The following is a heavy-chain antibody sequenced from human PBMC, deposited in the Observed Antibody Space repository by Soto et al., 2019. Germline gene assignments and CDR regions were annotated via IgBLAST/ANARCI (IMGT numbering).Heavy chain of an antibody. CDR2: MYYGGRT. CDR1: GTSVRSGTYY. Sequence: QVQLQESGPGQLKPSETLSLTCSVSGTSVRSGTYYWTWIRQRPGKGLEWIGYMYYGGRTNYNRSLKSRLTMSIDESKNQFSLRLHSVTAADTAMYYCAGYRIGPGATFDLWGQGNLVAVSS. J-gene: IGHJ4*02. V-gene: IGHV4-61*01. D-gene: IGHD1-26*01. CDR3: AGYRIGPGATFDL.